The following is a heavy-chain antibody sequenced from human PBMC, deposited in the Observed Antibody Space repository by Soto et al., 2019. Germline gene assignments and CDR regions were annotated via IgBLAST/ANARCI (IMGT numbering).Heavy chain of an antibody. D-gene: IGHD3-10*01. CDR2: IYYSGST. CDR1: GGYIRSGGYY. J-gene: IGHJ6*02. V-gene: IGHV4-31*03. Sequence: SETLSLTCTVSGGYIRSGGYYWSWIRQHPGKGLEWIGYIYYSGSTYYNPSLKSRVTISVDTSKNQFSLKLSSVTAADTAVYYCAREEMVRGVNYGMDVWGQGTTVTVSS. CDR3: AREEMVRGVNYGMDV.